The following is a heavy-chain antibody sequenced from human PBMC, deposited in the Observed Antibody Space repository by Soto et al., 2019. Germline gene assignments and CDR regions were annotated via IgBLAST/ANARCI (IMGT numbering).Heavy chain of an antibody. V-gene: IGHV4-34*12. CDR3: ARHHVRGRTILGAAEF. CDR1: GGSLSGYY. Sequence: QVQLQQWGAGLLKPSETLSLTCAVYGGSLSGYYWSWIRQPPGKGLGWIGEFIHSGNSSYNPSLKSRVTISVDTSKNQLFLNLSSVTAADTAMYYCARHHVRGRTILGAAEFWGQGTLVTVSS. J-gene: IGHJ4*02. D-gene: IGHD1-26*01. CDR2: FIHSGNS.